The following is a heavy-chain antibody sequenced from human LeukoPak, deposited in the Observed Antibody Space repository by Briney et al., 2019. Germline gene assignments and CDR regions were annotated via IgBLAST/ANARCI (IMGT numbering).Heavy chain of an antibody. CDR1: GFTFSSYA. V-gene: IGHV3-30*02. D-gene: IGHD3-22*01. CDR2: IRYDGSNK. Sequence: GGSLRLSCAASGFTFSSYAMHWVRQAPGKGLEWAAFIRYDGSNKYYADSVKGRFTISRDNSKNTLYLQMNSLRAADTAVYYCAKDPTHYRVWDDYDSTVLSYWGQGTLVTVSS. CDR3: AKDPTHYRVWDDYDSTVLSY. J-gene: IGHJ4*02.